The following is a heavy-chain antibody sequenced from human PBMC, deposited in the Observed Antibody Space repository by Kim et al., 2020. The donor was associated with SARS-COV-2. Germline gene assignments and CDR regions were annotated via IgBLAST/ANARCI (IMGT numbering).Heavy chain of an antibody. CDR3: ARGKGYCSSTSCYGWSWFDP. J-gene: IGHJ5*02. CDR1: GYSFTSYW. D-gene: IGHD2-2*01. V-gene: IGHV5-51*01. CDR2: IYPGDSDT. Sequence: GESLKISCKGSGYSFTSYWIGWVRQMPGKDLEWMGIIYPGDSDTRYSPSFQGQVTISADKSISTAYLQWSSLKASDTAMYYCARGKGYCSSTSCYGWSWFDPWGQGTLVTVSS.